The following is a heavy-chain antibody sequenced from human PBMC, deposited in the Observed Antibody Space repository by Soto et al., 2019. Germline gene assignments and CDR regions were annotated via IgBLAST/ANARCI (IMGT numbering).Heavy chain of an antibody. CDR2: ISGFNGKT. J-gene: IGHJ4*02. CDR1: GYGFSRYG. Sequence: ASVKVSCKTSGYGFSRYGVSWVRQAPGQGLEWLGWISGFNGKTEYSQTLRDRVTLTRDTSTGTAYLELRRLKSDDTAMYYCARNPNFLGRGGEICSALGGRGPRVPVS. V-gene: IGHV1-18*01. D-gene: IGHD3-3*01. CDR3: ARNPNFLGRGGEICSAL.